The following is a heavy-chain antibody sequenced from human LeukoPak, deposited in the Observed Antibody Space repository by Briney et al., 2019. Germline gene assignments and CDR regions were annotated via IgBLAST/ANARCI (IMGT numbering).Heavy chain of an antibody. J-gene: IGHJ4*02. D-gene: IGHD3-22*01. CDR2: ISWNSVNI. CDR1: GFTLDDYA. Sequence: PGRSLRLSCAASGFTLDDYAMHWVRQAPGKGLEWVSGISWNSVNIGYADSVKGQFTISRDNAKNSLYLQMNSLRAEDMALYYCAKGTMIVVAVGDYFDYWGQGTLVTVSS. V-gene: IGHV3-9*03. CDR3: AKGTMIVVAVGDYFDY.